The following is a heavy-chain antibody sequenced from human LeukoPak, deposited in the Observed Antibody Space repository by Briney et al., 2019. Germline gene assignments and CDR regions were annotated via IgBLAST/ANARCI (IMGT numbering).Heavy chain of an antibody. V-gene: IGHV4-59*08. D-gene: IGHD2-15*01. CDR2: IYYSGST. CDR3: ARGCSGGSCYPFDY. CDR1: GGSISSYY. Sequence: PSETLSLTCTVSGGSISSYYWSWIRQPPGKGLEWIGYIYYSGSTNYNPSLKSRVTISVDTSKNQFSLKPSSVTAADTAVYYCARGCSGGSCYPFDYWGQGTLVTVSS. J-gene: IGHJ4*02.